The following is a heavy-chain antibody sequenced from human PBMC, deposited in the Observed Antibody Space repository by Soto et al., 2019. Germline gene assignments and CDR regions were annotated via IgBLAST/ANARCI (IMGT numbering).Heavy chain of an antibody. D-gene: IGHD2-8*01. J-gene: IGHJ4*02. V-gene: IGHV4-59*01. CDR1: XGSISPYY. Sequence: SETLSLTCSVSXGSISPYYWSWIRQPPGKGLEWIGYIYYTGSTDYNSSLKSRVTISVDTSKNQISLKLSSVTAADTAVYYCARRLIPDFDHWGQGTLVTVSS. CDR2: IYYTGST. CDR3: ARRLIPDFDH.